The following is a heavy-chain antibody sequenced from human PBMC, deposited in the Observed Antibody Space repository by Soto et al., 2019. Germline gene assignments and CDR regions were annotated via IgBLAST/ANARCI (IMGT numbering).Heavy chain of an antibody. CDR2: IYNSGVT. J-gene: IGHJ6*02. D-gene: IGHD6-25*01. CDR3: ARDGSDSYGSDV. V-gene: IGHV4-4*07. Sequence: SETLSLTCTVSGGSISSYYWSWIRQPAGKGLEWIGRIYNSGVTTYNPSLMSRVTLSVDTSKNHFSLKLTSVSAADTAVYYCARDGSDSYGSDVWGQGTTVTVS. CDR1: GGSISSYY.